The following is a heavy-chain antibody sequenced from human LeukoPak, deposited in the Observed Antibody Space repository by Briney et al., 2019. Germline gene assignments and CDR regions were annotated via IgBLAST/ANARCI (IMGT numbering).Heavy chain of an antibody. CDR3: ARGDFDY. Sequence: GGSLRLSCAASGFAFSSYAMSWVRQAPGEGLEWVSIITNGGDTYYADSVKGRFIISRDNSENTLSLQMNNLRIEDTAVYYCARGDFDYWGQGTLVTVSS. J-gene: IGHJ4*02. CDR1: GFAFSSYA. V-gene: IGHV3-66*01. CDR2: ITNGGDT.